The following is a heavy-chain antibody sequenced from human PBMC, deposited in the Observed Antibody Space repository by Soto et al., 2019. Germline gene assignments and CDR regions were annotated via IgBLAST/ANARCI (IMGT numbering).Heavy chain of an antibody. CDR2: ISGSGGST. CDR1: GVTFRSYA. V-gene: IGHV3-23*01. J-gene: IGHJ4*02. Sequence: GGARRLSCSGSGVTFRSYAIRLGRPGPGKGLEWVSAISGSGGSTYYADSVKGRFTISRDNSKNTLYLQMNSLRAEDTAVYHCAKAGYSHGNPWYDYWGQGTLVTVSS. D-gene: IGHD5-18*01. CDR3: AKAGYSHGNPWYDY.